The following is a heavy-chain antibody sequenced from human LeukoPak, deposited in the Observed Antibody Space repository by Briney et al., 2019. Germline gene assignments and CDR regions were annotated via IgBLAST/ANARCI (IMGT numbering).Heavy chain of an antibody. Sequence: SETLSLPCTVHSGSMSSYYWSWTRQPPGKELEWIGYIYYSGSTKYNPSLNSRGTISLDTSTNQVSLKLTSVTAADTAVYYCASASGSGTYYPYWGQGTLVTVSS. V-gene: IGHV4-59*01. J-gene: IGHJ4*02. CDR3: ASASGSGTYYPY. D-gene: IGHD3-10*01. CDR1: SGSMSSYY. CDR2: IYYSGST.